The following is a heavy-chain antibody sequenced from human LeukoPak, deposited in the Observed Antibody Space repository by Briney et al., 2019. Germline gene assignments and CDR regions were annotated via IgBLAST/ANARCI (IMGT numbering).Heavy chain of an antibody. CDR2: ISPDGSST. CDR3: AKYVDGSGSGDY. V-gene: IGHV3-30*18. Sequence: GGSLRLSCVASGFAFSDYGMDWVRRAPGKGLEWVAVISPDGSSTYYADSVKGRFTISRDNSKNTLYLQMNSLRAEDTAVYYCAKYVDGSGSGDYWGQGTLVTVSS. J-gene: IGHJ4*02. D-gene: IGHD3-10*01. CDR1: GFAFSDYG.